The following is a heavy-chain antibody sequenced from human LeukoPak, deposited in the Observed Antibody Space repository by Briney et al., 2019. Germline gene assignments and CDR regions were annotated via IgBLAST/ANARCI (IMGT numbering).Heavy chain of an antibody. CDR2: ISYDGSNK. V-gene: IGHV3-30*18. J-gene: IGHJ6*03. D-gene: IGHD6-13*01. Sequence: GGSLRLSCAASGFTFSAYVMHWVRQAPGKGLEWVAVISYDGSNKNYADSVKGRFTISRDNSKNTLYLQMNSLRAEDTAVYYCAKGSSWYEHYYYYMDVWGKGTTVTVSS. CDR1: GFTFSAYV. CDR3: AKGSSWYEHYYYYMDV.